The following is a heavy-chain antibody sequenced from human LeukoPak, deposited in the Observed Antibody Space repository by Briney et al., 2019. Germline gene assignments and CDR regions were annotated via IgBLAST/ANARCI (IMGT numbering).Heavy chain of an antibody. Sequence: PGGSLRLSCAGSGFSFSSNTMSWVRQAPGRGLEWVSAISNNGGRTDYADSVKGRFTISRDNSKSTLYLHMDSLRAEDTAVYYCARGDEQWLPPSDYWGQGTLVTVSS. CDR3: ARGDEQWLPPSDY. V-gene: IGHV3-23*01. J-gene: IGHJ4*02. CDR1: GFSFSSNT. D-gene: IGHD6-19*01. CDR2: ISNNGGRT.